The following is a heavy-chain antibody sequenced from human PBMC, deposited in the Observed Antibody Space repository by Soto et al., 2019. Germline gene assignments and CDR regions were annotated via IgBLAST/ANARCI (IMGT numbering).Heavy chain of an antibody. Sequence: QVQLVQSGAEVKKPGASVKVSCKASGYTFTSYGISWVRQAPGQGLEWMGWISAYNGNTNYAQKLQGRVTMTTDTSTSTAYMELRSLRSYDTAVYYCARSKYDFWSGYSLYYYYYGMDVWGQGTTVTVSS. CDR2: ISAYNGNT. J-gene: IGHJ6*02. D-gene: IGHD3-3*01. CDR3: ARSKYDFWSGYSLYYYYYGMDV. V-gene: IGHV1-18*04. CDR1: GYTFTSYG.